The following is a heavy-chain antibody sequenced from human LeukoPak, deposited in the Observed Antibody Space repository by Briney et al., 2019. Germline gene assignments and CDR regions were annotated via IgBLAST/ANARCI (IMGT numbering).Heavy chain of an antibody. J-gene: IGHJ5*02. CDR1: GFTFSSYA. CDR2: ISGSGGST. V-gene: IGHV3-23*01. CDR3: ATRYFGSGSYFFDP. D-gene: IGHD3-10*01. Sequence: GGSPRLSCAASGFTFSSYAMSWVRQAPGKGLEWVSAISGSGGSTYYADSVKGRFTISRDNSKNTLYLQMNSLRAEDTAVYYCATRYFGSGSYFFDPWGQGTLVTVSS.